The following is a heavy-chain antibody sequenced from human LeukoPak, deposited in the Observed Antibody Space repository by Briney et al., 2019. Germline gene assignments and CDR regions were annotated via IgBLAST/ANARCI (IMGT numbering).Heavy chain of an antibody. J-gene: IGHJ4*02. CDR2: IYYSGST. V-gene: IGHV4-39*07. D-gene: IGHD4-17*01. CDR1: GGSISSRNYY. Sequence: SETLSLTCTVSGGSISSRNYYWGWIRQPPGKGLEWIGSIYYSGSTYYNPSLKSRVTISVDTSKNQFSLKLSSVTAADTAVYYCARVGPLTTKVTTGGVDYWGQGTLVTVSS. CDR3: ARVGPLTTKVTTGGVDY.